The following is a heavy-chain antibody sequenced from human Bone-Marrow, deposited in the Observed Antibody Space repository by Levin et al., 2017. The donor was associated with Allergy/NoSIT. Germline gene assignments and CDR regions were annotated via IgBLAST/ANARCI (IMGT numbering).Heavy chain of an antibody. CDR2: ISSSSKYI. CDR1: EFTFSSYS. V-gene: IGHV3-21*01. CDR3: ARETFCGGDCIEVVGYFDR. D-gene: IGHD2-21*02. J-gene: IGHJ2*01. Sequence: GGSLRLSCTASEFTFSSYSINWVRQAPGKGLEWVSSISSSSKYIYYADSVKGRFTISRDNAKNSLYLHMKSLRPEDTAVYYCARETFCGGDCIEVVGYFDRWGRGTLVTVSS.